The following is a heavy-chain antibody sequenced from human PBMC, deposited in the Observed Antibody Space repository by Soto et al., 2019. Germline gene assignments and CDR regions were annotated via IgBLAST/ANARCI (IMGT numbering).Heavy chain of an antibody. CDR3: ARDKITGLFDY. Sequence: QVQLQQWGAGLLKPSETLSLTCAVYGGSFSGYYWTWIRQPPGTGLEWIGEINHSVSTNYNPSLKRRATISVNTTKHQFSLKLTSVTAADAAFYYCARDKITGLFDYWGQGTLVTVSS. CDR1: GGSFSGYY. D-gene: IGHD2-8*02. V-gene: IGHV4-34*01. J-gene: IGHJ4*02. CDR2: INHSVST.